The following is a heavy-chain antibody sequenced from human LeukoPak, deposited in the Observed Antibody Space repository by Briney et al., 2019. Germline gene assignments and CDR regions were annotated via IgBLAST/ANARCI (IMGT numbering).Heavy chain of an antibody. Sequence: GGSLRLSCAASGFTFSSYAMHWVRQAPGKGLEWVTVISYDGSNKYYADSVKGRFTISRDNSKNTLYLQMSSLRPEDTAVYYRASGADSSGWYTIRDNYFDYWGQGTLVTVSS. CDR2: ISYDGSNK. CDR1: GFTFSSYA. CDR3: ASGADSSGWYTIRDNYFDY. D-gene: IGHD6-19*01. V-gene: IGHV3-30-3*01. J-gene: IGHJ4*02.